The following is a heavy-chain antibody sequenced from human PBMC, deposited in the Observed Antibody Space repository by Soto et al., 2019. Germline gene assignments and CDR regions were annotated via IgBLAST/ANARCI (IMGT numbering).Heavy chain of an antibody. V-gene: IGHV3-48*01. J-gene: IGHJ4*02. D-gene: IGHD3-10*01. Sequence: GGSLRLSCAASGFTFSSYSMNWVRQAQGKGLEWVSYVNSSRSTIYYADSVEGRFTISRDNAKNSLYLQMNSLRAEDTAVDYCARISVRGGDVDYWGQGTLVTVSS. CDR2: VNSSRSTI. CDR1: GFTFSSYS. CDR3: ARISVRGGDVDY.